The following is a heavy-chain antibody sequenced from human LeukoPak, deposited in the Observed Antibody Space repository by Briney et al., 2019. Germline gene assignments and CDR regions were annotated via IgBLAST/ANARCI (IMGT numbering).Heavy chain of an antibody. CDR3: AREYYYDEDAGNY. Sequence: GGSLRLSCAASGFSFSRSSMGWVRQAPGKGLEWVSSITASSTYIYYADSVKGRFTISRDNVEKSVYLQMYSLRAEDTAVYYCAREYYYDEDAGNYWGQGILVTVSS. D-gene: IGHD3-22*01. J-gene: IGHJ4*02. V-gene: IGHV3-21*01. CDR2: ITASSTYI. CDR1: GFSFSRSS.